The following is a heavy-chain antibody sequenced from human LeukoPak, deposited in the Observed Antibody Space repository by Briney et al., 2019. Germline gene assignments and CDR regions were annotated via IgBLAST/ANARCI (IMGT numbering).Heavy chain of an antibody. D-gene: IGHD6-19*01. CDR1: GFTFSSYS. Sequence: PGGSLRLSCAASGFTFSSYSMNLVRQAPGKGLECVSSISSSSSYIYYADSVKGRFTISRDNAKNSLYLQMNSLRAEDTAVYYCAANPSSGWYVHYFDYWGQGTLVTVSS. CDR3: AANPSSGWYVHYFDY. CDR2: ISSSSSYI. J-gene: IGHJ4*02. V-gene: IGHV3-21*01.